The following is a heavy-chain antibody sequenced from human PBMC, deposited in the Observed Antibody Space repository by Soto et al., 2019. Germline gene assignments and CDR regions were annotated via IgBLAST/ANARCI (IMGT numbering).Heavy chain of an antibody. J-gene: IGHJ5*02. V-gene: IGHV1-3*01. Sequence: ASVKVSCKASGYTFTSYAMHWVRQAPGXRLEWMGWINAGNGNTKYSQKFQGRVTITRDTSASTAYMELSSLRSEDTAVYYCARAPATGTTRKEITCFDPRGKGTLVTVSS. CDR2: INAGNGNT. CDR3: ARAPATGTTRKEITCFDP. D-gene: IGHD1-1*01. CDR1: GYTFTSYA.